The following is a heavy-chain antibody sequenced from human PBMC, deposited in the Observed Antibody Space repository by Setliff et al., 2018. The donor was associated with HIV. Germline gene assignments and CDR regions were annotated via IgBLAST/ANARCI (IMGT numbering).Heavy chain of an antibody. CDR3: ARGGGTSSPIDYHYYIDV. CDR2: IYYTGSP. D-gene: IGHD6-6*01. V-gene: IGHV4-39*01. J-gene: IGHJ6*03. CDR1: GDSISSSSYY. Sequence: SETLSLTCTVSGDSISSSSYYWGLVRQPPGKGLEWIGGIYYTGSPFYNPSLKSRVTISVDTSNNQFSLKLSSVTAADTAVYYCARGGGTSSPIDYHYYIDVWGKGTTVTVSS.